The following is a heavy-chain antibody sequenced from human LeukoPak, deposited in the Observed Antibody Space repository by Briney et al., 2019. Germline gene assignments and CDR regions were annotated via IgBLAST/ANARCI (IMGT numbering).Heavy chain of an antibody. CDR1: GFTFSSYI. Sequence: GGSLRLSCAASGFTFSSYIMNWVRQAPGMGLEWVSYISSSTSTIYYADSVKGRFTISRDNAKNSLYLQMNSLRAEDTAVYYCATSPFDYWGQGTLVTVSS. J-gene: IGHJ4*02. CDR2: ISSSTSTI. V-gene: IGHV3-48*01. CDR3: ATSPFDY.